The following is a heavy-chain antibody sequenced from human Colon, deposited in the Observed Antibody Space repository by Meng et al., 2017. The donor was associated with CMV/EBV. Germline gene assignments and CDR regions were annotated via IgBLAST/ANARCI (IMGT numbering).Heavy chain of an antibody. D-gene: IGHD6-13*01. Sequence: ASVKVSCKASGYTFTSHFMHWVRQAPGQGLEWMGRIIPTSRMTTYAQNFQGRVTFTADKSTTTIYMEMSGLGPEDTAVYYCARGQQHRGLDSWGQGTLVTVSS. CDR1: GYTFTSHF. V-gene: IGHV1-46*01. CDR2: IIPTSRMT. CDR3: ARGQQHRGLDS. J-gene: IGHJ4*02.